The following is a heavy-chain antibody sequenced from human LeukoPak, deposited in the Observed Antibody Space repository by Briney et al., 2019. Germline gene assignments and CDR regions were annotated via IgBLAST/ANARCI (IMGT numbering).Heavy chain of an antibody. V-gene: IGHV5-51*01. CDR2: IYPGDFDT. Sequence: LGESLKISCKGSGYSFTSYWIGWVRQMPGKGLEWMGMIYPGDFDTRYSPSFEGQVTISADKSISTAYLQWSSLKASDTAMYYCARQSGNSAAIDYWGQGTLVTVSS. D-gene: IGHD4-23*01. J-gene: IGHJ4*02. CDR3: ARQSGNSAAIDY. CDR1: GYSFTSYW.